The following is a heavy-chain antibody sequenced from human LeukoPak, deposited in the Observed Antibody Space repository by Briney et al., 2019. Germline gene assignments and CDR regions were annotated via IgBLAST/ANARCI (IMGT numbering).Heavy chain of an antibody. V-gene: IGHV3-30*04. CDR2: ISYDGSNK. Sequence: GGSLRLSCAASGFTFRSYAMHWVRQAPGKGLEWVAVISYDGSNKYYADSVKGRFTISRDNSKNTLYLQMNSLRAEDTAVYYCARSDYSNYGPYYYYGMDVWGQGTTVTVSS. CDR1: GFTFRSYA. CDR3: ARSDYSNYGPYYYYGMDV. J-gene: IGHJ6*02. D-gene: IGHD4-11*01.